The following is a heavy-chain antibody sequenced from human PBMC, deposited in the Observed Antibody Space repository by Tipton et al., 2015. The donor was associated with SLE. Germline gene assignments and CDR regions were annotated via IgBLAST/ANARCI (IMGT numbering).Heavy chain of an antibody. Sequence: QVQLVQSGSELKEPGASVRISCKASGYSFNNHAMNWVRQAPGRGLEWMGWIKTDNEIPTYAQDFRGRFVFSLDTSISTAYLEITSLQTDDTAIYYCARTLSVSGPGDSWGQGTQVTVSS. J-gene: IGHJ4*02. CDR1: GYSFNNHA. D-gene: IGHD1-26*01. V-gene: IGHV7-4-1*02. CDR3: ARTLSVSGPGDS. CDR2: IKTDNEIP.